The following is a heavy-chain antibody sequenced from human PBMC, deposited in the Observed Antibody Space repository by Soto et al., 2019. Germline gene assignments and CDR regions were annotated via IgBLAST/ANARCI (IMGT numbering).Heavy chain of an antibody. J-gene: IGHJ4*02. V-gene: IGHV1-69*13. CDR2: FIPIFGTT. CDR3: TRDRGRRYNDGRGYYYSAY. D-gene: IGHD3-22*01. CDR1: GRTFSSYA. Sequence: SVKVSCKASGRTFSSYAISWVRQAPGQGLEWMGGFIPIFGTTNYAQKNQGRVTITADESTSTAYMELSSLRSEDTAVYYCTRDRGRRYNDGRGYYYSAYWGQGTLVTVSS.